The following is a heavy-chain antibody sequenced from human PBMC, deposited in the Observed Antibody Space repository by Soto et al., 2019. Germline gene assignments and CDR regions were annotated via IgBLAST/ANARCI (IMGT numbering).Heavy chain of an antibody. CDR2: ISSSGDHT. D-gene: IGHD4-4*01. V-gene: IGHV3-23*01. CDR3: AKLLRPGLQFFDF. Sequence: EVQLLESGGGLVQPGGSLRLSCAASGFTFSDYAMSWVGQAPGKGLDWVSAISSSGDHTFYADSVKGRFTISRDNSKNTLYLQVNSLRAEDTAVYYCAKLLRPGLQFFDFWGQGTLVTVSS. J-gene: IGHJ4*02. CDR1: GFTFSDYA.